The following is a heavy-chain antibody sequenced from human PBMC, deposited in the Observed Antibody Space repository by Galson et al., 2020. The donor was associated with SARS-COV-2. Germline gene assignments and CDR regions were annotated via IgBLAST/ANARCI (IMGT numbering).Heavy chain of an antibody. CDR2: IATGVNT. J-gene: IGHJ4*02. CDR1: VTSISSGSYY. V-gene: IGHV4-61*02. D-gene: IGHD1-26*01. CDR3: ARESRWDLYFDH. Sequence: SETLSLTCTVSVTSISSGSYYWRWIRQPAGKGLEWLGRIATGVNTNYNPSLKSRVTISVDTSKNHFSLTLSTVTAADTAVYYCARESRWDLYFDHWGQGTLVTVSS.